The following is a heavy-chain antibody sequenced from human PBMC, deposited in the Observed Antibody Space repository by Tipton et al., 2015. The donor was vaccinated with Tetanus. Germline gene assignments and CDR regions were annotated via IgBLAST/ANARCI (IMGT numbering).Heavy chain of an antibody. CDR3: ARDGDTSGHYGIFDS. V-gene: IGHV3-33*05. CDR2: ISYDGTKK. J-gene: IGHJ4*02. CDR1: GLTFSTSG. D-gene: IGHD3-22*01. Sequence: SGLTFSTSGYHWVRQAPGKGLETVAVISYDGTKKDYADSMKGRCSISRDNSKNTVYLQMNSLSAEDTAVYYCARDGDTSGHYGIFDSWGQGTLLIVSS.